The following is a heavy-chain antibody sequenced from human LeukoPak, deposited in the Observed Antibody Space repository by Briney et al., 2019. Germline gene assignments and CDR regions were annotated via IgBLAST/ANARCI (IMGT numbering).Heavy chain of an antibody. Sequence: GRSLRLSCTASGFTFSDYSVNWVRQAPGKGLEWVGFIRSKAHGGTADYATSVKGRFTISRDDSKTIAYLQMDSLKTEDTAVYYFSRAHSTGWLGINDYWGQGALVTVSS. D-gene: IGHD3-22*01. CDR1: GFTFSDYS. CDR3: SRAHSTGWLGINDY. CDR2: IRSKAHGGTA. V-gene: IGHV3-49*04. J-gene: IGHJ4*02.